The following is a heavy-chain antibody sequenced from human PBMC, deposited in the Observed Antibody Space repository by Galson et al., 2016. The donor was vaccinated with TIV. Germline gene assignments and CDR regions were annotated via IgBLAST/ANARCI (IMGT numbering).Heavy chain of an antibody. V-gene: IGHV3-53*01. CDR1: GFIVSSNY. J-gene: IGHJ3*01. Sequence: SLRLSCAASGFIVSSNYMTWVRQAPGKGLEWVSLIYSGGSTSYADSVKGRFTISRDNSKNTAFLHMNSLKAEDTAEYFCAKSAQSGDYSWDALDVWGQGTTVTVSS. CDR3: AKSAQSGDYSWDALDV. D-gene: IGHD1-26*01. CDR2: IYSGGST.